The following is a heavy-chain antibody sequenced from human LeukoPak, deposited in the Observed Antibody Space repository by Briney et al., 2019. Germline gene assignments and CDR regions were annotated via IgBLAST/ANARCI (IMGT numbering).Heavy chain of an antibody. D-gene: IGHD2-2*01. CDR1: GGTFSSYA. CDR2: TIPIFGTA. Sequence: ASVKVSCKASGGTFSSYAISWVRQAPGQGLEWMGGTIPIFGTANYAQKFQGRVTITTDESTSTAYMELSSLRSEDTAVYYCARDFGCSSTSCYGRFDYWGQGTLVTVSS. J-gene: IGHJ4*02. V-gene: IGHV1-69*05. CDR3: ARDFGCSSTSCYGRFDY.